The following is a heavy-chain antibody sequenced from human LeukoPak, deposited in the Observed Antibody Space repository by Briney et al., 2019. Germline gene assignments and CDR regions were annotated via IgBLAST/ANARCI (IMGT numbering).Heavy chain of an antibody. CDR1: GFTFSDYF. CDR3: ARVSRGPHPYYYDSSGYMDY. CDR2: ITTTGNTA. J-gene: IGHJ4*02. V-gene: IGHV3-11*04. Sequence: GGSLRLSCAASGFTFSDYFMTWIRQAPGKGLEWISYITTTGNTAFYVDSVKGRFTVSRDNAKNSLYLQINSLRAEDTAVYYCARVSRGPHPYYYDSSGYMDYWGQGTLVTVSS. D-gene: IGHD3-22*01.